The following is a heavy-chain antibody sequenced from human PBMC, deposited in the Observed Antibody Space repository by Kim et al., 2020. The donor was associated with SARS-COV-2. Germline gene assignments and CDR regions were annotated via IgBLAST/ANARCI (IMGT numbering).Heavy chain of an antibody. CDR1: GLIFSSSW. J-gene: IGHJ4*02. Sequence: LSLTCAASGLIFSSSWMHWVRQAPGKGLVWVSRINTDGSRTTYADSVKGRFTISRDNAKNTVYLQMNSLRAEDTAVYHCVAPGGNDYFDYWGQGTLVTVSS. V-gene: IGHV3-74*01. D-gene: IGHD1-1*01. CDR2: INTDGSRT. CDR3: VAPGGNDYFDY.